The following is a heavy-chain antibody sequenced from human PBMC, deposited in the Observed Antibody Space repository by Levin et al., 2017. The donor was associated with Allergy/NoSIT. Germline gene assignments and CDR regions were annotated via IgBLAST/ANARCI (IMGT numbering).Heavy chain of an antibody. CDR1: GFTFGDYA. D-gene: IGHD3-9*01. J-gene: IGHJ6*02. Sequence: GGSLRLSCTASGFTFGDYAMSWVRQAPGKGLEWVGFIRSKAYGGTTEYAASVKGRFTISRDDSKSIAYLQMNSLKTEDTAVYYCTRDVDFDWSVMVYYYGMDVWGQGTTVTVSS. V-gene: IGHV3-49*04. CDR3: TRDVDFDWSVMVYYYGMDV. CDR2: IRSKAYGGTT.